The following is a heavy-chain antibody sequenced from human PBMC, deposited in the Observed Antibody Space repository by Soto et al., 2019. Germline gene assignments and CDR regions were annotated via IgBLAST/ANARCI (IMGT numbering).Heavy chain of an antibody. CDR2: IYSGGST. CDR3: AREVKYQGTGDLIAYAFDI. CDR1: GFTVSSNY. V-gene: IGHV3-53*01. J-gene: IGHJ3*02. D-gene: IGHD7-27*01. Sequence: GGSLRLSCAASGFTVSSNYMSWVRQAPGKGLEWVSVIYSGGSTYYADSVKGRFTISRDNSKNTLYLQMNSLRAEDTAVYYCAREVKYQGTGDLIAYAFDIWGQGTMVTVSS.